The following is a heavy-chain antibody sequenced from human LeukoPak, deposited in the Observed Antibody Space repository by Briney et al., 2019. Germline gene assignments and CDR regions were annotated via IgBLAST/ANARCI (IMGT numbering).Heavy chain of an antibody. J-gene: IGHJ4*02. CDR1: GFTFSSYW. CDR2: INSDGSST. Sequence: GGSLRLSCAASGFTFSSYWMHWVRQAPGKGLVWVSRINSDGSSTSYADSVKGRLTISRDNAKNTLYLQMNSLRAEDTAVYYCAREHYDSSGYCFDYWGQGTLVTVSS. V-gene: IGHV3-74*01. CDR3: AREHYDSSGYCFDY. D-gene: IGHD3-22*01.